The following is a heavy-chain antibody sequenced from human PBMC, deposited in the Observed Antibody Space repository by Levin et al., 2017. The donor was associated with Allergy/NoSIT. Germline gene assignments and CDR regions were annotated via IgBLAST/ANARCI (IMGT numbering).Heavy chain of an antibody. CDR1: GFTFSNYD. CDR2: IGTAGDT. Sequence: PGESLKISCAASGFTFSNYDMHWVRQATGKGLEWVSVIGTAGDTYYPGSVKGRFTISRENAKNSLYLQMNSLRAGDTAVYYCARGRAGTTIMDVWGQGTTVTVSS. CDR3: ARGRAGTTIMDV. D-gene: IGHD1-7*01. J-gene: IGHJ6*02. V-gene: IGHV3-13*01.